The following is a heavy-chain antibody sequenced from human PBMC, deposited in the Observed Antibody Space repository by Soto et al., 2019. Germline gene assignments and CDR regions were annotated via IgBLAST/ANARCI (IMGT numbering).Heavy chain of an antibody. V-gene: IGHV4-39*01. CDR1: GGSISSSSYY. Sequence: QLQLQESGPGLVKPSETLSLTCTVSGGSISSSSYYWGWIRQPPGKGLEWIGSIYYSGSTYYNPSLKSRVTISVDTSKNQFSLKLSSVTAADTAVYYCARSIIGYCSSTSCYWEYFDYWGQGTLVTVSS. J-gene: IGHJ4*02. D-gene: IGHD2-2*01. CDR3: ARSIIGYCSSTSCYWEYFDY. CDR2: IYYSGST.